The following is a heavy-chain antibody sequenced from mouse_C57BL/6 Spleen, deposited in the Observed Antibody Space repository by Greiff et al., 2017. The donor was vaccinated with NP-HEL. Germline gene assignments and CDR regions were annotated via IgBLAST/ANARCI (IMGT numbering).Heavy chain of an antibody. J-gene: IGHJ3*01. CDR2: ISDGGSYT. Sequence: DVHLVESGGGLVKPGGSLKLSCAASGFTFSSYAMSWVRQTPEKRLEWVATISDGGSYTYYPDNVKGRFTISRDNAKNNLYLQMSHLKSEDTAMYYCAREGQLRVFAYWGQRTLVTVSA. CDR1: GFTFSSYA. D-gene: IGHD3-2*02. CDR3: AREGQLRVFAY. V-gene: IGHV5-4*01.